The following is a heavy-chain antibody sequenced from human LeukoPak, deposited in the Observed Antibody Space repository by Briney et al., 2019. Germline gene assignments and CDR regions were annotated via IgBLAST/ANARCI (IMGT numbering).Heavy chain of an antibody. J-gene: IGHJ3*02. D-gene: IGHD1-26*01. CDR1: GYTFTSYG. V-gene: IGHV1-18*01. CDR2: ISAYNGNT. CDR3: ARERSGSYLDAFDI. Sequence: GASVKVSCKASGYTFTSYGISWVRQAPGQGLEWMGWISAYNGNTNYAQKLQGRVTMTTDTSTSTAYMELRSLRSDDTAVYYCARERSGSYLDAFDIWGQGTMVTVSS.